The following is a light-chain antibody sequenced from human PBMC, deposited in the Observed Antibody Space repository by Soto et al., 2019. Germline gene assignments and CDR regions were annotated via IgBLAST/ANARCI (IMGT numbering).Light chain of an antibody. CDR2: DVS. Sequence: QSVLTQPRSVSGSPGQSVTISCTGTSSDVGGYNYVSWYQQHPGKAPKLMIYDVSKRPSGVPDRFSGSKSGNTASLTISGLXAEDEAAYYWCSYAGSDTFYVFGTGTKVTVL. V-gene: IGLV2-11*01. J-gene: IGLJ1*01. CDR3: CSYAGSDTFYV. CDR1: SSDVGGYNY.